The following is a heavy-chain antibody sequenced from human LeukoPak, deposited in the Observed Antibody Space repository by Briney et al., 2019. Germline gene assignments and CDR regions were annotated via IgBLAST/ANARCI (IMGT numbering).Heavy chain of an antibody. Sequence: MASETLSLTCTVSGVSISSYYWSWIRQPAGKGLEWIGRIYTSGSTNYNPSLKSRVTMSVDTSKNQFSLKLSSVTAADTAVYYCARDVYYDFWSGYYAEGNWFDPWGQGTLVTVSS. J-gene: IGHJ5*02. V-gene: IGHV4-4*07. CDR3: ARDVYYDFWSGYYAEGNWFDP. CDR1: GVSISSYY. D-gene: IGHD3-3*01. CDR2: IYTSGST.